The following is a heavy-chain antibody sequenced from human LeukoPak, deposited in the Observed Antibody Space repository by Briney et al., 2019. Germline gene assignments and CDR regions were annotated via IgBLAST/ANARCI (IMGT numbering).Heavy chain of an antibody. CDR3: ARLGIITAAGSSDY. J-gene: IGHJ4*02. V-gene: IGHV3-11*01. Sequence: GGSLRLSCAVSGFAFSDYYMNWIRQAPGKGLEWVSYISASTKTIHYADSVNGRFTISRDNAKNSLYLQMNSLRADDTAVYYCARLGIITAAGSSDYWGQGTLVTVSS. D-gene: IGHD6-13*01. CDR1: GFAFSDYY. CDR2: ISASTKTI.